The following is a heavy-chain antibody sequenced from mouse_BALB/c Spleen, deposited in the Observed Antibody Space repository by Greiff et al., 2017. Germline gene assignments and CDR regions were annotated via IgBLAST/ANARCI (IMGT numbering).Heavy chain of an antibody. CDR3: TSAYGNYFY. CDR2: ISSGGSYT. Sequence: DVHLVESGGGLVKPGGSLKLSCAASGFTFSSYTMSWVRQTPEKRLEWVATISSGGSYTYYPDSVKGRFTISRDNAKNTLYLQMSSLKSEDTAMYYCTSAYGNYFYWGQGTTLTVSS. J-gene: IGHJ2*01. D-gene: IGHD2-1*01. CDR1: GFTFSSYT. V-gene: IGHV5-6-4*01.